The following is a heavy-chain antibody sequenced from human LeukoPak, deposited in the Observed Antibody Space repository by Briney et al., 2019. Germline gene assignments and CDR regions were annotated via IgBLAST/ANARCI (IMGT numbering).Heavy chain of an antibody. CDR2: INPNSGGT. CDR1: GYTLTGYY. D-gene: IGHD5-12*01. CDR3: ARLSYSGYDHYFDY. Sequence: ASVKVSCKASGYTLTGYYMHWVRQAPGQGLEWMGWINPNSGGTNYAQKFQGRVTMTRDTSISTAYMELSRLRSDDTAVYYCARLSYSGYDHYFDYWGQGTLVTVSS. J-gene: IGHJ4*02. V-gene: IGHV1-2*02.